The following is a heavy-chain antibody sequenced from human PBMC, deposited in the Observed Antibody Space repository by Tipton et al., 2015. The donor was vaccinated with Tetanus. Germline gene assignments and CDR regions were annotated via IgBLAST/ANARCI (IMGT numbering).Heavy chain of an antibody. V-gene: IGHV3-15*07. Sequence: QLVQSGGGLAKPGGSLRLSCTTSGLFFHNAWMNWVRQAPGKGLQWVGRMKSKTDGGTTDYAARVKDRFSISRDDSKNTLVLVMNRLKAEDTGVCYGSAAGRVGSGARGAFGGRGSLVTFAS. CDR2: MKSKTDGGTT. CDR1: GLFFHNAW. CDR3: SAAGRVGSGARGAF. J-gene: IGHJ1*01. D-gene: IGHD3-10*01.